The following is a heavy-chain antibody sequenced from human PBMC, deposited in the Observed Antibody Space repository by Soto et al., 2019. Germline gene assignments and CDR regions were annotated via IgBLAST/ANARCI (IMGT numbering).Heavy chain of an antibody. V-gene: IGHV3-33*01. J-gene: IGHJ4*02. CDR3: ARTAYYYDSSGYYFDC. Sequence: PWGSLRLSCAASGFTFSSYGMHLVLHAPVKWLEWVAVIWYDGRNTYYADSVKGRFTISRDNSKNTLYLQMNSLRAEDTAVYYCARTAYYYDSSGYYFDCWGQGTLVTVSS. CDR2: IWYDGRNT. D-gene: IGHD3-22*01. CDR1: GFTFSSYG.